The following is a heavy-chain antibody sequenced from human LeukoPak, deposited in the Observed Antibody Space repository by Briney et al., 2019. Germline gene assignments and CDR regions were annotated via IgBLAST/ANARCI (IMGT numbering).Heavy chain of an antibody. D-gene: IGHD3-10*01. V-gene: IGHV3-23*01. J-gene: IGHJ4*02. Sequence: PGESLRLSCGASGLTVSSYGMSWVRQAPGKGLEWVSTIICSAVNTYYADSVKGRFTISRDDSKNTVYLQMNSLRAEDTAVYSCAKYTSGTSYRGLDQWGQGTLVTVSS. CDR1: GLTVSSYG. CDR2: IICSAVNT. CDR3: AKYTSGTSYRGLDQ.